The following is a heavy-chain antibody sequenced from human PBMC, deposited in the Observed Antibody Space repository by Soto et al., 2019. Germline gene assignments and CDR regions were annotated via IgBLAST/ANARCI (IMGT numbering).Heavy chain of an antibody. J-gene: IGHJ3*02. CDR1: GFTFNTYA. Sequence: GGSLRLSCAASGFTFNTYAMSWVRQAPGQGLEWVSAISGNGFSTYYADSVKGRFSISSDSSKNTLFLQMNSLRADDTAVYFCATFTFGRPFDTWGQGTMVTVSS. D-gene: IGHD3-16*01. CDR2: ISGNGFST. CDR3: ATFTFGRPFDT. V-gene: IGHV3-23*01.